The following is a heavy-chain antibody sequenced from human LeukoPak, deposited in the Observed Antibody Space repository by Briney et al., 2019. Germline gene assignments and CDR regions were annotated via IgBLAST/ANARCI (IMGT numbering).Heavy chain of an antibody. V-gene: IGHV4-34*01. D-gene: IGHD3/OR15-3a*01. CDR1: GGSFSGYY. J-gene: IGHJ3*02. CDR3: ARAGAGDWLLHDAFDI. CDR2: INHSGST. Sequence: SETLFLTCAVYGGSFSGYYWSWIRQPPGKGLGWIGEINHSGSTNYNPSLKSRVTISVDTSKNQFSLKLSSVTAADTAVYYCARAGAGDWLLHDAFDIWGQGTMVNVSS.